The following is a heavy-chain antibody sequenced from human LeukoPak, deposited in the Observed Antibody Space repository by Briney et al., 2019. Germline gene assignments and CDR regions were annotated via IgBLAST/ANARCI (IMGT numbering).Heavy chain of an antibody. CDR1: GFTFSDHY. Sequence: GGSLRLSCAASGFTFSDHYMDWVRQAPGKGLEWVGRTRKKPNRYTTEYAASVKGRFTISRDDSKNSLYLQMNSLKTEDTAVYYCTRVDHVAGGLDYWGQGTLVTVSA. CDR2: TRKKPNRYTT. V-gene: IGHV3-72*01. D-gene: IGHD1-14*01. J-gene: IGHJ4*02. CDR3: TRVDHVAGGLDY.